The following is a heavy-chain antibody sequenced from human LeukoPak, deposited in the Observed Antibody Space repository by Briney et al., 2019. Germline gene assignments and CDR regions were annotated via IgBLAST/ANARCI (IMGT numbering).Heavy chain of an antibody. CDR3: ARTGRHFYGSGSNVKPWPDRMDF. D-gene: IGHD3-10*01. V-gene: IGHV4-59*03. CDR2: IFYCGNT. CDR1: ADSIRDYY. J-gene: IGHJ6*02. Sequence: SETLSLTCTVSADSIRDYYWTWIRQPPGKGLESIGYIFYCGNTEYNPPLKSRVNISTDTSKNQVSLTLRSVTAADTAVYYCARTGRHFYGSGSNVKPWPDRMDFWGQGTTVTVSS.